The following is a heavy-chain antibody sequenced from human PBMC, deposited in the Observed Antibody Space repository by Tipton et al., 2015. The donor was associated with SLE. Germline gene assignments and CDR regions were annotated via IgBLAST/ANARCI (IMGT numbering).Heavy chain of an antibody. J-gene: IGHJ6*02. CDR2: ISDGGGST. CDR3: AKDEAAGPTYYYYGLDV. D-gene: IGHD6-19*01. Sequence: SLRLSCAASGFAFSSYAMSWVRQAPGKGLEWVSVISDGGGSTFYADSVKGRFTISRDNSKNTLYLQMNSLRAEDTAVYYCAKDEAAGPTYYYYGLDVWGQGTTVTVSS. CDR1: GFAFSSYA. V-gene: IGHV3-23*01.